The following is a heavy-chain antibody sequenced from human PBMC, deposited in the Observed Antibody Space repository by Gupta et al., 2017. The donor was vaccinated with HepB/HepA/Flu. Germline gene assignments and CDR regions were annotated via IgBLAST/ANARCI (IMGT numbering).Heavy chain of an antibody. CDR1: GFTFSSYW. Sequence: EVQLVESGGGLVQPGGSLRLSCAASGFTFSSYWMSWVRQAPGKGLEWVANIKQDGSEKYYVDSVKGRFTISRDNAKNSLYLQMNSLRAEDTAVYYCARTMLDCSGGSCYYPPDYWGQGTLVTVSS. CDR2: IKQDGSEK. CDR3: ARTMLDCSGGSCYYPPDY. V-gene: IGHV3-7*01. J-gene: IGHJ4*02. D-gene: IGHD2-15*01.